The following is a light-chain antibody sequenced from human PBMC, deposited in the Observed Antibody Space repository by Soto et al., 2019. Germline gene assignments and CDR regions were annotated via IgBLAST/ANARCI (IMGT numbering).Light chain of an antibody. CDR1: QSISSW. CDR3: QQHSSSSPYT. CDR2: KAS. Sequence: DIQMTQSPSTLSASVGDRVTITCRASQSISSWLAWYQQKPGKAPNLLIYKASTLGSGVPSRFSGGGSGTGSTLTISSLQPDDFATYYCQQHSSSSPYTFGQGTKLEIK. V-gene: IGKV1-5*03. J-gene: IGKJ2*01.